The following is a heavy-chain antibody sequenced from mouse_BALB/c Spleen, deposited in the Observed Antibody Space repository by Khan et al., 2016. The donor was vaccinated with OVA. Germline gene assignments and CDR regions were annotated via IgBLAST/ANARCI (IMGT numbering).Heavy chain of an antibody. CDR1: GYSFTTYY. J-gene: IGHJ3*01. CDR3: TRHGFVAWFTY. D-gene: IGHD2-2*01. CDR2: IDPFSGCT. Sequence: VQLKQSGPELMKPGASVKISCKASGYSFTTYYIHWVMQSHGTSLEWIGYIDPFSGCTTYNQKFKGKATLTVDKSSSTAYIHLSNLTSEDSAVYYCTRHGFVAWFTYWGQGTLVTVSA. V-gene: IGHV1S135*01.